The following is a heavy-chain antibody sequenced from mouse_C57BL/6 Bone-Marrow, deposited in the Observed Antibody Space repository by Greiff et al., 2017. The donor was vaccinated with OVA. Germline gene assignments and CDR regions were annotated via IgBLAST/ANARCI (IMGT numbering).Heavy chain of an antibody. CDR3: ARHGMDAMDY. Sequence: EVQRVESGGDLVKPGGSLKLSCAASGFTFSSYGMSWVRQTPDKRLEWVATISSGGSYTYYPDSVKGRFTISRDNAKNTLYLQMSSLKSEDTAMYYCARHGMDAMDYWGQGTSVTVSS. V-gene: IGHV5-6*01. CDR1: GFTFSSYG. CDR2: ISSGGSYT. J-gene: IGHJ4*01.